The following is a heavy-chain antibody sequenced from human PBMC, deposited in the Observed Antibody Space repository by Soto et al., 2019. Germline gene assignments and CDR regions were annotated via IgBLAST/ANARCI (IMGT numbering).Heavy chain of an antibody. Sequence: ASVKVSCKASGYTFTSYAMHWVRQAPGQRLEWMGWINAGNGNTKYSQKFQGRVTITRDTSASTAYMELSSLRSEDTAVYYCATLWDIVVVPAANTLDIWGQGTMVTV. CDR2: INAGNGNT. J-gene: IGHJ3*02. D-gene: IGHD2-2*01. CDR1: GYTFTSYA. V-gene: IGHV1-3*01. CDR3: ATLWDIVVVPAANTLDI.